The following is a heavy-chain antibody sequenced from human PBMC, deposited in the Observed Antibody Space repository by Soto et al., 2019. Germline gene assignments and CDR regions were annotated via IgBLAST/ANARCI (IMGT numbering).Heavy chain of an antibody. V-gene: IGHV4-34*01. J-gene: IGHJ5*02. Sequence: SETLSPTCAVYGGSFSGYYWSWIRQPPGKGLEWIGEINHSGSTNYNPSLKSRVTISVDTSKNQFSLKLSSVTAADTAVYYCARGGLLRFLEWFPFDPWGQGTLVTVSS. CDR1: GGSFSGYY. CDR2: INHSGST. D-gene: IGHD3-3*01. CDR3: ARGGLLRFLEWFPFDP.